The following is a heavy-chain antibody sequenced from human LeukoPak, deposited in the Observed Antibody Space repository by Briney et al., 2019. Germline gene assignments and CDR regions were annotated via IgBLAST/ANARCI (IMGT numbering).Heavy chain of an antibody. Sequence: SETLSRTCTVSGGSISSYYWSWIRQPPGKGLEWIGYIYYSGSTNYNPSLKSRVTISVDTSKNQFSLKLSSVTAADTAVYYCARGVVITDDYIYYFDYWGQGTLVTVSS. CDR2: IYYSGST. V-gene: IGHV4-59*08. CDR3: ARGVVITDDYIYYFDY. J-gene: IGHJ4*02. CDR1: GGSISSYY. D-gene: IGHD3-22*01.